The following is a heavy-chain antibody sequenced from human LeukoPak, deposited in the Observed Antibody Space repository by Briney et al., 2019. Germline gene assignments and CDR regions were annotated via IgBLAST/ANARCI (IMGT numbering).Heavy chain of an antibody. D-gene: IGHD3-10*01. CDR1: GGSISSYY. CDR3: GRHPSVLLWLGESRGFDP. J-gene: IGHJ5*02. CDR2: IYYSGRT. V-gene: IGHV4-59*08. Sequence: AETLSLTCTVSGGSISSYYWSWIRQPPGKGLEWRGDIYYSGRTNYNDSLNSRVTISVDTPKNQFSLKLSSVTAGDTAVYYCGRHPSVLLWLGESRGFDPWGEGTLV.